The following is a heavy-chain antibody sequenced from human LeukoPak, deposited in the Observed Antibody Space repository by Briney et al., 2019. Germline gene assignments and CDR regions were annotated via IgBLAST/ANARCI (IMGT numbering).Heavy chain of an antibody. CDR1: GYTFTSFT. CDR3: ARRAGSYGSGTYYSYYFDY. J-gene: IGHJ4*02. CDR2: ISAYNGYT. Sequence: ASVKVSCKTSGYTFTSFTITWVRQAPGQGLEWVGWISAYNGYTNFAQKLQGRVTLTTDTSTSTAYMELRSLRSDDTAVYYCARRAGSYGSGTYYSYYFDYWGQGTLVTVSS. V-gene: IGHV1-18*01. D-gene: IGHD3-10*01.